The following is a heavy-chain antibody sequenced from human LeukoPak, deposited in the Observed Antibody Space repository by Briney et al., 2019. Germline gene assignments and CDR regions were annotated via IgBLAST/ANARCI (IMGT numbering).Heavy chain of an antibody. CDR2: ISSSSSTI. CDR3: ARGSSYYDSSGQVPFDY. CDR1: GFTFSTYS. J-gene: IGHJ4*02. Sequence: GGSLRLSCAASGFTFSTYSMNWVRQAPGKGLEWVSYISSSSSTIYYADSVKGRFTISRDNAKNSLYLQMNSLRAEDTAVYYCARGSSYYDSSGQVPFDYWGQGTLVTVSS. V-gene: IGHV3-48*01. D-gene: IGHD3-22*01.